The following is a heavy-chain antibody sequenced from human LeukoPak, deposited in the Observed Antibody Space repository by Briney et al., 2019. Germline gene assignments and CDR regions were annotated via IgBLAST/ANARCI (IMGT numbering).Heavy chain of an antibody. V-gene: IGHV3-23*01. CDR2: ISGSGGNT. Sequence: GGSLRLSCAASGFAFSSYAMNWVRQAPGKGLEWVSAISGSGGNTYYADSVKGRFTISRDNSKNTLYLQMNSLRAEDTALYYCAKPAKTDYADYWGQGTLVTVSS. J-gene: IGHJ4*02. CDR3: AKPAKTDYADY. CDR1: GFAFSSYA. D-gene: IGHD1-14*01.